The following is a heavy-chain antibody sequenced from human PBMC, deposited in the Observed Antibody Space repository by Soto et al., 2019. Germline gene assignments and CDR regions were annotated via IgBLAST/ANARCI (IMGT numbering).Heavy chain of an antibody. CDR1: GGSISSGGYY. J-gene: IGHJ6*02. CDR3: ARVYCSGGSCYTRKNYYYGMDV. CDR2: IYYSGST. D-gene: IGHD2-15*01. Sequence: SETLSLTCTVSGGSISSGGYYWSWIRQHPGKGLEWIGYIYYSGSTYYNPSLKSRVTISVDTSKNQFSLKLSSVTAADTAVYYCARVYCSGGSCYTRKNYYYGMDVWGQGTTLTVSS. V-gene: IGHV4-31*03.